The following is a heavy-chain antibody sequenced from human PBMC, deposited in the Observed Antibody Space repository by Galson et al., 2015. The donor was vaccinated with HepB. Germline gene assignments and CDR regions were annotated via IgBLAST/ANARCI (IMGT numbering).Heavy chain of an antibody. Sequence: SLRLSCAASGFTFDDYAMHWVRQAPGKGLEWVSGISWNSGSIGYADSVKGRFTISRDNAKNSLYLQMNSLRAEDTALYYCAKGRINWGPAGDAFDIWGQGTMVTVSS. CDR1: GFTFDDYA. D-gene: IGHD7-27*01. CDR3: AKGRINWGPAGDAFDI. V-gene: IGHV3-9*01. J-gene: IGHJ3*02. CDR2: ISWNSGSI.